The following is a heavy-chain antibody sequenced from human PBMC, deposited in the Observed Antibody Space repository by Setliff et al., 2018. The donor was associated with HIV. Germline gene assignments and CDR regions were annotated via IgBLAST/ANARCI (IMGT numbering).Heavy chain of an antibody. J-gene: IGHJ3*02. D-gene: IGHD1-7*01. CDR3: ARRVTGTTPRNAFDI. CDR1: GGSISSHY. CDR2: AYYSGST. V-gene: IGHV4-59*08. Sequence: PSETLSLTCTVSGGSISSHYWSWIRQPPGKGLEWIGYAYYSGSTNYNPSLKSRVTISVDTSKNQFSLKLSSVTAADTAVYYCARRVTGTTPRNAFDIWGQGTMVTVSS.